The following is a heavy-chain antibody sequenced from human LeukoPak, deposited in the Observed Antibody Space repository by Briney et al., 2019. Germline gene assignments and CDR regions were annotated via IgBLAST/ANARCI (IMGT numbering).Heavy chain of an antibody. D-gene: IGHD6-13*01. CDR2: IIPIFGTA. CDR3: ARGARIAAAGTFSAFDY. V-gene: IGHV1-69*05. Sequence: SVKVSCKASGVTFSSYAITSVRQAPGQGLEFMARIIPIFGTANYAQKFQGRVTITTDESTSTAYMELSSLRSEDTAVYYCARGARIAAAGTFSAFDYWGQGTLVTVSS. CDR1: GVTFSSYA. J-gene: IGHJ4*02.